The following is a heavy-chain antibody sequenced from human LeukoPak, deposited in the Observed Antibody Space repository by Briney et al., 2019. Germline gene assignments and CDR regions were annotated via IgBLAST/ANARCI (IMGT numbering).Heavy chain of an antibody. D-gene: IGHD3-22*01. CDR3: VKDMDSGGWLSRGDY. CDR1: ASIFSGYG. Sequence: GGSLRLSCAASASIFSGYGMHWVRQAPGKGLEWVAVIWYDGTKTYYVDSVKGRFTISRDNAKNSLYLQMNSLRAEDTAFYYCVKDMDSGGWLSRGDYWGQGTLVTVSS. V-gene: IGHV3-33*03. CDR2: IWYDGTKT. J-gene: IGHJ4*02.